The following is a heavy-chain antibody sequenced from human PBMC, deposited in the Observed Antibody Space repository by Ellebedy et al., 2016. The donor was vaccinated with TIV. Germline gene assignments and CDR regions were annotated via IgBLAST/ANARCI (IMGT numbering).Heavy chain of an antibody. J-gene: IGHJ4*02. Sequence: MPSDTLSLTCTVSGGSISNNNFHWGWIRQSPGKGLEWLGIIHYDGTTHYNPSLKSRVTISADTSKNQFSLKLSSVTAADTAVYYCVSYNGGTGSFDYWGQGTLVTVSS. CDR3: VSYNGGTGSFDY. D-gene: IGHD2-8*01. CDR2: IHYDGTT. V-gene: IGHV4-39*01. CDR1: GGSISNNNFH.